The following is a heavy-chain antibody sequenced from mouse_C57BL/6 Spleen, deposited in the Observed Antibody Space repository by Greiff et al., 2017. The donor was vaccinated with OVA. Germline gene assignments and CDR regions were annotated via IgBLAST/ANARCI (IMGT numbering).Heavy chain of an antibody. V-gene: IGHV1-54*01. J-gene: IGHJ2*01. Sequence: VMLVESGAELVRPGTSVKVSCKASGYAFTNYLIEWVKQRPGQGLEWIGVLNPGSGGTNYNEKFKGKATLTADKSSSTAYMQLSSLTSEDSAVYFCARRGATPFDYWGQGTTLTVSS. CDR1: GYAFTNYL. D-gene: IGHD3-1*01. CDR2: LNPGSGGT. CDR3: ARRGATPFDY.